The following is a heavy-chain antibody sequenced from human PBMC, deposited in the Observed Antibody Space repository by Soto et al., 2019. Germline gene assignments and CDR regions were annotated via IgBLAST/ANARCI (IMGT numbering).Heavy chain of an antibody. D-gene: IGHD3-3*01. Sequence: SETLSLTCTVSGGSIRSSSYFWGWIRQPPGKGLEWTGSIYYSGSTYYNPSLKSRVTISVDTSKNQYSLKLSSVTAADTAVYYCARPEEWFGVVTSWGQGTLVTVSS. J-gene: IGHJ4*02. CDR2: IYYSGST. CDR3: ARPEEWFGVVTS. CDR1: GGSIRSSSYF. V-gene: IGHV4-39*01.